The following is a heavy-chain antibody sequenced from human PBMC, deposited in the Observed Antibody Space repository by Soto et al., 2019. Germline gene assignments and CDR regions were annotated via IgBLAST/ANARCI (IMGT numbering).Heavy chain of an antibody. CDR2: INPNSGGT. V-gene: IGHV1-2*02. CDR1: GYSFTGYY. Sequence: ASVKVSCKSSGYSFTGYYMHWVRQAPGQGLEWMGWINPNSGGTNYAQKFQGRVTMTRDTSISTAYMELSRLRSDDTAVYYCAREKLRVHYCSGGSCYLNWFDPWGQGTLVTVSS. J-gene: IGHJ5*02. D-gene: IGHD2-15*01. CDR3: AREKLRVHYCSGGSCYLNWFDP.